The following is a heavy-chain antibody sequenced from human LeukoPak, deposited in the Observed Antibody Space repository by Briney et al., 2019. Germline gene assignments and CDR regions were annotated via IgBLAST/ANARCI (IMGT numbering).Heavy chain of an antibody. CDR3: AKGSSYYGSGSHFDY. CDR2: ISGSGSIT. J-gene: IGHJ4*02. Sequence: PGGSLRLSCAASGFTFSSYAMNWHRQATAKGQEWVTAISGSGSITYYADSVKGRFTISRDNSKNTLYLQMNSLRAEYTAVYYCAKGSSYYGSGSHFDYWGQGTLVTVSS. D-gene: IGHD3-10*01. V-gene: IGHV3-23*01. CDR1: GFTFSSYA.